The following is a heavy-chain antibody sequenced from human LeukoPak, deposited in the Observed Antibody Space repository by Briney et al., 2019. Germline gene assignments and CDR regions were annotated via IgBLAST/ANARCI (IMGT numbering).Heavy chain of an antibody. V-gene: IGHV4-4*07. J-gene: IGHJ2*01. CDR3: ARDRVYSYGYWYFDL. CDR2: IYTSGSG. CDR1: GASISIYY. D-gene: IGHD5-18*01. Sequence: SETLSLTCTVSGASISIYYWSWIRQPAGKGLKWIGRIYTSGSGNYSPSLKSRVTMSVDTSKNQFSLKLSSVTAADTAVYYCARDRVYSYGYWYFDLWGRGTLVTVSS.